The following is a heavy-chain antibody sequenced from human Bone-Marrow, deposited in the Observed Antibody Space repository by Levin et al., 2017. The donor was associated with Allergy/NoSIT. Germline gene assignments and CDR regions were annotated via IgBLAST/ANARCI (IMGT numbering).Heavy chain of an antibody. J-gene: IGHJ4*02. CDR2: IRSKAYGGTT. Sequence: GESLKISCTASGFTFGDYAMSWVRQAPGKGLEWVGFIRSKAYGGTTEYAASVKGRFTISRDDSKSIAYLQMNSLKTEDTAVYYCTRGASAYGGYWGQGTLVTVSS. CDR1: GFTFGDYA. D-gene: IGHD4-17*01. V-gene: IGHV3-49*04. CDR3: TRGASAYGGY.